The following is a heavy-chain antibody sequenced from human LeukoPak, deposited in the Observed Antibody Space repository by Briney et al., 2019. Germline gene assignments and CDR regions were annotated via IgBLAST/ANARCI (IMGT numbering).Heavy chain of an antibody. Sequence: EASVKVSCKASGYSFNSYGIGWVRQAPGQGLEWMGWLSVYNGHTSYAQRFQGVFTMTTDTSTDTAYMELRSLRSDDTAVYYCARLLVTEYKSGWYGHNFDHWGQGTQVTVSP. J-gene: IGHJ4*02. D-gene: IGHD6-13*01. CDR2: LSVYNGHT. V-gene: IGHV1-18*01. CDR1: GYSFNSYG. CDR3: ARLLVTEYKSGWYGHNFDH.